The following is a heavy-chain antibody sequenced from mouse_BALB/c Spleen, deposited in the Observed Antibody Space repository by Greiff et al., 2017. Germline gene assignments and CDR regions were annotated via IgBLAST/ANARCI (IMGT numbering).Heavy chain of an antibody. Sequence: QVQLQQSGAELVRPGVSVKISCKGSGYTFTDYAMHWVKQSHAKSLEWIGVISTYYGDASYNQKFKGKATMTVDKSSSTAYMELARLTSEDSAIYYCAREGDYYGDYAMDYWGQATSVTVSS. D-gene: IGHD1-1*01. CDR1: GYTFTDYA. V-gene: IGHV1S137*01. CDR2: ISTYYGDA. J-gene: IGHJ4*01. CDR3: AREGDYYGDYAMDY.